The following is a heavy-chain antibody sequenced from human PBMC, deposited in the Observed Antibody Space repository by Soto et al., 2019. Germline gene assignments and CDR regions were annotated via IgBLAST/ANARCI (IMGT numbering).Heavy chain of an antibody. D-gene: IGHD3-9*01. CDR3: ARESVGLRYFDWLQYNYGMDV. CDR2: ISAYNGNT. CDR1: GYTFTSYG. J-gene: IGHJ6*02. Sequence: ASVKVSCKASGYTFTSYGISWVRQAPGQGLEWMGWISAYNGNTNYAQKLQGRVTMTTDTSTSTAYMELRSLRSDDTAVYYCARESVGLRYFDWLQYNYGMDVWGQGTTVTVSS. V-gene: IGHV1-18*04.